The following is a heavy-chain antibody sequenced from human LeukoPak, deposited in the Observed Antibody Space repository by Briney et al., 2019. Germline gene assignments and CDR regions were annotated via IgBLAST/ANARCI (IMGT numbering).Heavy chain of an antibody. D-gene: IGHD3-22*01. CDR3: AIAEANFYDSGGYHY. Sequence: ASVTVSCKASGYTFTSYGISWVRQAPGQGLEWMGWISAYNGNTNYAQKLQGRVTMTTDTSTSTAYMELRSLRSDDTAVYYCAIAEANFYDSGGYHYWGQGTLVTVSS. CDR1: GYTFTSYG. J-gene: IGHJ4*02. CDR2: ISAYNGNT. V-gene: IGHV1-18*01.